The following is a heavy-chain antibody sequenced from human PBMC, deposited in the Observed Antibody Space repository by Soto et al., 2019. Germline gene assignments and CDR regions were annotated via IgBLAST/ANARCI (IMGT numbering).Heavy chain of an antibody. CDR1: GYTFTSYG. CDR3: ARDGGVIALGDLHH. Sequence: QVQLVQSGAEVKKPGASVKVSCKASGYTFTSYGISWVQQAPGQGLEWMGWISAYNGNTNYLQKLQGRVTMTTDTSASTAYMELRSLRSDATAVYCCARDGGVIALGDLHHWGQGTLVTVSS. V-gene: IGHV1-18*04. J-gene: IGHJ1*01. D-gene: IGHD3-16*02. CDR2: ISAYNGNT.